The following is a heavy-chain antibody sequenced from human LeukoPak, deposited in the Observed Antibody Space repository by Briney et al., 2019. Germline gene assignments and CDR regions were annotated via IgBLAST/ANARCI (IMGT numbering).Heavy chain of an antibody. CDR1: GGSISSYY. J-gene: IGHJ6*03. Sequence: KPSETLSLTCTVSGGSISSYYWSWIRQPPGKGLEWIGYIYYSGSTNYNPSLKSRVTISVDTSKNQFSLKLSSVTAADTAVYYCARSMYGDYVDYYYYMDVWGKGTTVTISS. CDR2: IYYSGST. CDR3: ARSMYGDYVDYYYYMDV. V-gene: IGHV4-59*01. D-gene: IGHD4-17*01.